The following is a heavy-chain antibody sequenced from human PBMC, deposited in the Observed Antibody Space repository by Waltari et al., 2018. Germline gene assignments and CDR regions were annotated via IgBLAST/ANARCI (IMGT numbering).Heavy chain of an antibody. CDR2: LEPEDGET. D-gene: IGHD2-21*01. V-gene: IGHV1-24*01. Sequence: QVQLVQSGAEVKKPGASVKVSCKVSGYTLTELSMHWVRQAPGKGLEWMGGLEPEDGETIYAQKFQGRVTMTEDTSTDTAYMERSSLRSEDTAVYYCATAAMGPSYCGGDCYLSGYWGQGTLVTVSS. CDR3: ATAAMGPSYCGGDCYLSGY. J-gene: IGHJ4*02. CDR1: GYTLTELS.